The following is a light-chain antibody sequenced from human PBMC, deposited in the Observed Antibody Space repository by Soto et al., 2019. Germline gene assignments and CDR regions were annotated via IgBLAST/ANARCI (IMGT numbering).Light chain of an antibody. Sequence: VLTQSPGTLSLSPGERATLSCRASQTVRNNYLARYQQKPGQAPRLLIYDASSRATGIPDRFSGSGSGTDFTLTISRLEPEDFAVYYCQQYGSSGTFGQGTKVDIK. J-gene: IGKJ1*01. CDR2: DAS. CDR3: QQYGSSGT. V-gene: IGKV3-20*01. CDR1: QTVRNNY.